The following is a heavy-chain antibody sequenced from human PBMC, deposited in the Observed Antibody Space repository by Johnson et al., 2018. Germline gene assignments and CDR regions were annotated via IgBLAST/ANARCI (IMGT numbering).Heavy chain of an antibody. D-gene: IGHD3-9*01. CDR1: GFTFSSYG. CDR2: IWYDGSNK. J-gene: IGHJ1*01. V-gene: IGHV3-33*01. CDR3: ARDSTGYYPEYFQH. Sequence: QVQLVESGGGLVKPGRSLRLSCAASGFTFSSYGMHWVRQAPGKGLEWVAVIWYDGSNKYYADSVKGRFTISRDNSKNTLFLQMNSLRAEDTAVYYCARDSTGYYPEYFQHWGQGTLVTVSS.